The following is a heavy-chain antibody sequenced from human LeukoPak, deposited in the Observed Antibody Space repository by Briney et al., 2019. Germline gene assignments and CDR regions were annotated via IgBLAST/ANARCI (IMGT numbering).Heavy chain of an antibody. D-gene: IGHD6-13*01. CDR3: AKTRAAGTDPGAYYFDY. Sequence: PGGSLRLSCAASGFTFSSYAMSWVRQAPGKGLEWVSAISGSGGSTYYADSVKGRFTISRDNSKNTLYLQMNSLRTEDTAVYYCAKTRAAGTDPGAYYFDYWGQGTLVTVSS. CDR1: GFTFSSYA. V-gene: IGHV3-23*01. J-gene: IGHJ4*02. CDR2: ISGSGGST.